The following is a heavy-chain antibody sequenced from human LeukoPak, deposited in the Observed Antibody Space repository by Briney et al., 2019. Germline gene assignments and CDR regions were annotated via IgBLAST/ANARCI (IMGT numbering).Heavy chain of an antibody. D-gene: IGHD3-22*01. CDR1: GYSFTSYW. CDR2: IYPGDSDT. Sequence: HGESLKISCKGSGYSFTSYWISWVRQMPGKGLEWMGIIYPGDSDTRYSPSFQGQVTISADKSISTAYLQWSSLKASDTAIYYCARQGHYYYDSSGSHPFYFDYWGQGTLVTVSS. V-gene: IGHV5-51*01. CDR3: ARQGHYYYDSSGSHPFYFDY. J-gene: IGHJ4*02.